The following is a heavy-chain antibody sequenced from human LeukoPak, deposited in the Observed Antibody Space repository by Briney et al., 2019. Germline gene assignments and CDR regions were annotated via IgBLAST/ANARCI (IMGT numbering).Heavy chain of an antibody. Sequence: PGGSLRLSCAASGFTFSSYSMNWVRQAPGKGLEWVSYISSSSSTIYYADSVKGRFTISRDNAKNSLYLQMNSLRAEDTAVYYCARDSRYFDGLEDYWGQGTLVIVSS. CDR2: ISSSSSTI. CDR1: GFTFSSYS. V-gene: IGHV3-48*04. D-gene: IGHD3-9*01. J-gene: IGHJ4*02. CDR3: ARDSRYFDGLEDY.